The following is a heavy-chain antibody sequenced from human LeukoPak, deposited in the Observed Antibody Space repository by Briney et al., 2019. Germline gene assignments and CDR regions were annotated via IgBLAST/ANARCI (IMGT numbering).Heavy chain of an antibody. CDR2: INPNSGGT. CDR1: GYSFTGYY. V-gene: IGHV1-2*02. Sequence: ASVKVSCKASGYSFTGYYMHWVRQPPGQGLEWMGWINPNSGGTNYAQKFQGRVTMTRETSISTAYMELSRLRSDDTAVYYCARGGIAARNWFDPWGQGTLVTVSS. CDR3: ARGGIAARNWFDP. J-gene: IGHJ5*02. D-gene: IGHD6-6*01.